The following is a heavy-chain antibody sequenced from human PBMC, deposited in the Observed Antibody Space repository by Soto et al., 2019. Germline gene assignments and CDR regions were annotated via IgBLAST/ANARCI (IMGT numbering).Heavy chain of an antibody. CDR2: MNPKTGNT. CDR1: GYTFTRYD. Sequence: QVQLVQSGAEVKKPGDSMKVSCKASGYTFTRYDISRVRQATGQGLEWMGWMNPKTGNTGYAEKFQGRVTMTRNTSISTAYMELSNLRSEDTAVFYCARLSEDSSSSNFYYYYMDVWGKGTTVTVSS. CDR3: ARLSEDSSSSNFYYYYMDV. V-gene: IGHV1-8*01. J-gene: IGHJ6*03. D-gene: IGHD6-6*01.